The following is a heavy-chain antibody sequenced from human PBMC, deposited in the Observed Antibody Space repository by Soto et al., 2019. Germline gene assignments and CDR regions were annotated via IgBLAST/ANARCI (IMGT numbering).Heavy chain of an antibody. J-gene: IGHJ3*02. CDR3: ARQRGWFGGSASFDI. CDR2: ISSSSNNI. Sequence: EVQLVESGAGPVKPGGSLRLSCAASGFTFSSYDMNWVRQAPGKGLEWVSSISSSSNNIYYADAVKGRFTISRDNAKNPPSLQMNSLRSEDTAVYDCARQRGWFGGSASFDIWGPGTMVSVSS. V-gene: IGHV3-21*01. CDR1: GFTFSSYD. D-gene: IGHD3-10*01.